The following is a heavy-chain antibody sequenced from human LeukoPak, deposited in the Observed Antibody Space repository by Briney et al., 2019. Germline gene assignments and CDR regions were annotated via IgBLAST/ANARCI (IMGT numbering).Heavy chain of an antibody. V-gene: IGHV1-2*04. D-gene: IGHD4-17*01. CDR1: GYTFTGYY. CDR3: ARDLGYGDNH. J-gene: IGHJ5*02. CDR2: INPNSGGT. Sequence: ASVKVSCKASGYTFTGYYMHWVRQAPGQGLEWMGWINPNSGGTNYAQKFQGWVTMTRDTSITTAYMELSSLRSEDTAVYYCARDLGYGDNHWGQGTLVTVSS.